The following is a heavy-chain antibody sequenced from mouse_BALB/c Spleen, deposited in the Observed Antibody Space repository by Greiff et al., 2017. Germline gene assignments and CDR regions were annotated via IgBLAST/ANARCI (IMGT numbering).Heavy chain of an antibody. CDR1: GFTFSSFG. CDR3: ARLHHFDY. V-gene: IGHV5-17*02. CDR2: ISSGSSTI. J-gene: IGHJ2*01. Sequence: EVQRVESGGGLVQPGGSRKLSCAASGFTFSSFGMHWVRQAPEKGLEWVAYISSGSSTIYYADTVKGRFTISRDNPKNTLFLQMTSLRSEDTAMYYCARLHHFDYWGQGTTLTVSS.